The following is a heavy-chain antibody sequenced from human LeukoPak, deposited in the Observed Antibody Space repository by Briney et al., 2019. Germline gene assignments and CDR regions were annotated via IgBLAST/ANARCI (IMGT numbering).Heavy chain of an antibody. V-gene: IGHV1-18*01. Sequence: ASVKVSCKASGYTFTSYGISWVRQAPGQGLEWMGWISAYNGNTNYAQKLQGRVTMTTDTSTSTAYMELRSLRSDDTAAYYCARGIGSYFYHGMDVWGQGTTVTVSS. D-gene: IGHD1-26*01. J-gene: IGHJ6*02. CDR1: GYTFTSYG. CDR2: ISAYNGNT. CDR3: ARGIGSYFYHGMDV.